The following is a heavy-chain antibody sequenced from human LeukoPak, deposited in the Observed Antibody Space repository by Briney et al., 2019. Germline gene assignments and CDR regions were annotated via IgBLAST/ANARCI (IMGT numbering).Heavy chain of an antibody. V-gene: IGHV3-48*02. J-gene: IGHJ3*02. CDR2: ILSTTNI. D-gene: IGHD2/OR15-2a*01. CDR3: ARDFSYAFDI. Sequence: RRALILSCAASGVTFSSYSLNWVRPTPPEGLEWVSYILSTTNIKYANPAMGRFTISRDNAKNSLYLQMNSLRDEDTAVYYCARDFSYAFDIWGQGTMVTVSS. CDR1: GVTFSSYS.